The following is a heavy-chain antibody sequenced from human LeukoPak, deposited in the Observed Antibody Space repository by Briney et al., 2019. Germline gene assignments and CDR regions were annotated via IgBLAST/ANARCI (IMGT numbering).Heavy chain of an antibody. J-gene: IGHJ4*02. CDR3: ARHGCSGGSCYSPLIDY. D-gene: IGHD2-15*01. V-gene: IGHV4-39*01. Sequence: SETLSLTCIVSGGSISSSNSYWDWIRQPPGKGLEWIGSIYYSGSTYYNPSLKSRVSISVDTSKNQFSLKLSSVTAADTAVYYCARHGCSGGSCYSPLIDYWGQGTLVTVSS. CDR2: IYYSGST. CDR1: GGSISSSNSY.